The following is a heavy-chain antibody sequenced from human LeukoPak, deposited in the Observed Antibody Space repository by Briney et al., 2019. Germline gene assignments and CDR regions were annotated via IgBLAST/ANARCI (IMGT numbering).Heavy chain of an antibody. CDR3: ARVGDSAMVTLDY. CDR1: GFTFSSYA. J-gene: IGHJ4*02. V-gene: IGHV3-30*04. D-gene: IGHD5-18*01. CDR2: ISYDGSNK. Sequence: PGGSLRLSCAASGFTFSSYAMHWVRQAPGKGLEWVAVISYDGSNKYYADSVKGRFTISRDNSKNTLYLQMNSLRAEDTAVYYCARVGDSAMVTLDYWGQGTLVTVSS.